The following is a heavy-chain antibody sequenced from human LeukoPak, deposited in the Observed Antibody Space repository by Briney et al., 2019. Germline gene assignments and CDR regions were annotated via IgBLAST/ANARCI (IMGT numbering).Heavy chain of an antibody. J-gene: IGHJ3*02. D-gene: IGHD3-10*01. CDR3: ARDRGGSAFDI. Sequence: PGGSLRLSCAPSGFTFRSYWMHWVRQAPGKGLVWVSRINSDGSSTSYADSVKGQFTISRDNAKNTLYLQMNSLRAEDTAVYHCARDRGGSAFDILGQGTMVTVSS. CDR2: INSDGSST. CDR1: GFTFRSYW. V-gene: IGHV3-74*01.